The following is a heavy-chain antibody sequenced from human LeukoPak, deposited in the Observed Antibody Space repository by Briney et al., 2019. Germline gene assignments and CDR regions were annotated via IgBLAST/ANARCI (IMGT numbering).Heavy chain of an antibody. CDR1: GGSIDSNS. CDR2: IYYSGTT. CDR3: ARGFDSKSTYFDY. D-gene: IGHD5-12*01. J-gene: IGHJ4*02. Sequence: SETLSLTCTVSGGSIDSNSWTWIRQPPGKGLEWLGYIYYSGTTTNYNPSLRSRVTISVDTSKNQFSLRLTSVTAADTAVYYCARGFDSKSTYFDYWGQGTLVTVSS. V-gene: IGHV4-59*01.